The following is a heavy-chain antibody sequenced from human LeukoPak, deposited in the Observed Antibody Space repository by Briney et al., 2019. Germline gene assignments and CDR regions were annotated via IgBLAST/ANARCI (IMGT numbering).Heavy chain of an antibody. CDR1: GYTFTSYG. Sequence: ASVKVSCKASGYTFTSYGISWVRQAPGQGLEWMGWISAYNGNTNYAQKLQGRVTMTTDTSTSTAYMELSRLRSDDTAVYYCARARRSSSWRPYFDYWGQGTLVTVSS. CDR2: ISAYNGNT. V-gene: IGHV1-18*01. J-gene: IGHJ4*02. D-gene: IGHD6-13*01. CDR3: ARARRSSSWRPYFDY.